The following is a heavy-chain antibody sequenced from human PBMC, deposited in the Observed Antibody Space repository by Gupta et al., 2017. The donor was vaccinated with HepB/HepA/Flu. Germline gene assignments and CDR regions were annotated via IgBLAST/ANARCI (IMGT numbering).Heavy chain of an antibody. CDR3: ASHYDFWSGLQDV. J-gene: IGHJ6*02. CDR2: IYHSGST. CDR1: GGSISRSNW. V-gene: IGHV4-4*02. D-gene: IGHD3-3*01. Sequence: QVQLQESGPGLVKPSGTLSLTCAVSGGSISRSNWWSWVRQPPGKGLEWIGEIYHSGSTNDNPALKSRVTISVDKAKNQFSLKLSSVTAADTAVYYCASHYDFWSGLQDVWGQGTTVTVSS.